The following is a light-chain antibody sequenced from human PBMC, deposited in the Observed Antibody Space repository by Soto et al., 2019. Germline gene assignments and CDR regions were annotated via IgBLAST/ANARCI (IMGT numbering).Light chain of an antibody. Sequence: QSVLTKPASVSGSPGQSITISCTVGSYNIDSWYQQHPGKAPKVLIYEVSKRPSGVSDRFSGSKSGNTASLTISWFQSEDEADYYCCSDAGRSTYVFGTGTKVTV. CDR3: CSDAGRSTYV. V-gene: IGLV2-23*02. CDR1: GSYNI. CDR2: EVS. J-gene: IGLJ1*01.